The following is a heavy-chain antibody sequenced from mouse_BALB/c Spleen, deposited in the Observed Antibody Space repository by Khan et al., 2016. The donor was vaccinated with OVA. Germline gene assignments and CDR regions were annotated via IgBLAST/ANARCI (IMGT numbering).Heavy chain of an antibody. CDR2: ISSGSSTI. CDR3: ARTRSYDGYYGGAMDY. Sequence: EVELVESGGGLVQPGGSRKLSCAASGFTFSSFGMHWVRQAPEKGLEWVAYISSGSSTIYYADTLKGRFTISRDNPKNTLFLQMTSLRSEDTAMYYCARTRSYDGYYGGAMDYWGQGTSVTVSS. V-gene: IGHV5-17*02. J-gene: IGHJ4*01. D-gene: IGHD2-3*01. CDR1: GFTFSSFG.